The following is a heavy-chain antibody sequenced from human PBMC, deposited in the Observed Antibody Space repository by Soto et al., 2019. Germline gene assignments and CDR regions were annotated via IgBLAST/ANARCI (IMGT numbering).Heavy chain of an antibody. V-gene: IGHV1-69*01. CDR1: GGTFSSYA. CDR3: ASLRYDFDTSGDQTEYYYYGMDV. Sequence: QVQLVQSGAEVKKPGSSVKVSCQASGGTFSSYAISWVRQAPGQGLEWMGGTIPIFGTRNYAQKFQGRVTITADESTSTAYMELSSLRSEDTAVYYCASLRYDFDTSGDQTEYYYYGMDVWCQGNTVTVSS. J-gene: IGHJ6*02. CDR2: TIPIFGTR. D-gene: IGHD3-22*01.